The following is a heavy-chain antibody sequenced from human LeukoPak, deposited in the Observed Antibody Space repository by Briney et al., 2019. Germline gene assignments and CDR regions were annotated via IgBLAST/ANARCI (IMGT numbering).Heavy chain of an antibody. CDR3: ARDPSLRYFDWSHYGMDV. CDR2: ISYDGSNK. Sequence: GSPRLSCAASGFTFSSYAMHWVRQAPGKGLEWVAVISYDGSNKYYADSVKGRFTISRDNSKNTLYLQMNSLRAEDTAVYYCARDPSLRYFDWSHYGMDVWGQGTTVTVSS. CDR1: GFTFSSYA. J-gene: IGHJ6*02. D-gene: IGHD3-9*01. V-gene: IGHV3-30-3*01.